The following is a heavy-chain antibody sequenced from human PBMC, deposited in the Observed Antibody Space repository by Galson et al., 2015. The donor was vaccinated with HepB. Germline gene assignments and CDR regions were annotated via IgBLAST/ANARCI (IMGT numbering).Heavy chain of an antibody. Sequence: SLRLSCAASGFTFGDYAMHWVRQAPGKGLEWVASLSNDGTSKDHTDPVQGRFTISRDNSKNTLYLQMDSLTAADTAIYYCAKDSRIYYDLLTGYCSGRPDSWGQGTLVTVSS. CDR1: GFTFGDYA. V-gene: IGHV3-30*18. CDR3: AKDSRIYYDLLTGYCSGRPDS. D-gene: IGHD3-9*01. J-gene: IGHJ4*02. CDR2: LSNDGTSK.